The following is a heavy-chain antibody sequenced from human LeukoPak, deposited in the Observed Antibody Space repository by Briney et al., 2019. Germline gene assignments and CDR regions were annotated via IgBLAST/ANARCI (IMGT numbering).Heavy chain of an antibody. CDR1: GGTFSSYT. D-gene: IGHD3-22*01. J-gene: IGHJ1*01. CDR2: IIPIFGTA. CDR3: ATTYYYDSSGYYYHTTYFPH. V-gene: IGHV1-69*01. Sequence: VSSVNVSFTSAGGTFSSYTISGVRQAPGQGLEGVGVIIPIFGTANYPQKVHGRGTITVDGSTNTAYMELRSLRSEATAVSYCATTYYYDSSGYYYHTTYFPHSGQGTLVTVS.